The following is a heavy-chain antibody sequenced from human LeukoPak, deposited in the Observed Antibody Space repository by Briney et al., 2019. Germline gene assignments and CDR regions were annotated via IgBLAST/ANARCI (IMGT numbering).Heavy chain of an antibody. CDR3: ARDVFGYYGSGQPY. V-gene: IGHV4-34*01. CDR1: GGSFSGYY. J-gene: IGHJ4*02. Sequence: SETLSLTCAVYGGSFSGYYWSWIRQPPGKGLEWIGEINHSGSTNYNPSLKSRVTISVDTSKNQFSLKLSSVTAADTAVYYCARDVFGYYGSGQPYWGQGTLVTVSS. D-gene: IGHD3-10*01. CDR2: INHSGST.